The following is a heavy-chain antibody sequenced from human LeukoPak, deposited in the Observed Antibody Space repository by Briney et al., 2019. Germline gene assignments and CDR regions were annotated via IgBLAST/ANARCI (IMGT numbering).Heavy chain of an antibody. CDR1: GFTFSSYA. CDR3: ASRITIFGVVIHDAFDI. CDR2: ISGSGGST. V-gene: IGHV3-23*01. Sequence: GGSLRLSCAASGFTFSSYAMSWVRQAPGKGLEWVSAISGSGGSTYYADSVKGRFTIPRDNSKNTLYLQMNSLRAEDTAVYYCASRITIFGVVIHDAFDIWGQGTMVTV. J-gene: IGHJ3*02. D-gene: IGHD3-3*01.